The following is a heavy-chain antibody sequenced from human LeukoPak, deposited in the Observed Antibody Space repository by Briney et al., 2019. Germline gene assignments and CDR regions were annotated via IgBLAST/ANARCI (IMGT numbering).Heavy chain of an antibody. CDR1: GXTFSYHG. V-gene: IGHV3-30*19. CDR2: ISYDGSNK. CDR3: ARDRSSYEYYFDH. J-gene: IGHJ4*02. D-gene: IGHD5-12*01. Sequence: GRSLRLSCAASGXTFSYHGMHWVRQAPGKGLESVAVISYDGSNKYYADSVKGRFTISRDNSKNTLYLQMNSLRAEDTAVFYCARDRSSYEYYFDHWGQGTLVTVSS.